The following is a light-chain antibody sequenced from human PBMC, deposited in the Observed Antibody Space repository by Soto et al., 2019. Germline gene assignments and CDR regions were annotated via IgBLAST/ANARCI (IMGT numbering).Light chain of an antibody. CDR2: GTS. CDR1: QSISRN. V-gene: IGKV3-15*01. CDR3: QQYDNWPRT. Sequence: EIVMTQSPATLSVSPGEVGTLSFSASQSISRNLAWYQQKPGQAPRLLIYGTSTRATGIPARFSGSGSGTEFTLTISSLQSEDFAFYYCQQYDNWPRTFGQGTKVDIK. J-gene: IGKJ1*01.